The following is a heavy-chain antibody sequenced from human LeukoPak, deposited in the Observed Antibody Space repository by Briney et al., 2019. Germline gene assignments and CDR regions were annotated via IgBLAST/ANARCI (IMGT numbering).Heavy chain of an antibody. CDR3: VSFYETY. Sequence: GGSLRLSCAASGNYWMHWVRQAPGKGLVWVSHINSDGSWTSYADSVKGRFTISKDNAKNTVYLQMNSLRAEDMAVYYCVSFYETYWGRGTLVTVSS. J-gene: IGHJ4*02. V-gene: IGHV3-74*01. CDR1: GNYW. CDR2: INSDGSWT. D-gene: IGHD2/OR15-2a*01.